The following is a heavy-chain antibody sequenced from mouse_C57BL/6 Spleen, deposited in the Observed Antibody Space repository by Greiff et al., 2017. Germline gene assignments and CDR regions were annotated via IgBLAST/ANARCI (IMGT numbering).Heavy chain of an antibody. V-gene: IGHV1-82*01. D-gene: IGHD1-1*01. CDR3: ARSELLRYPYYAMDY. CDR2: IYPGDGDT. CDR1: GYAFSSSW. Sequence: VQLVESGPELVKPGASVKISCKASGYAFSSSWMNWVKQRPGKGLEWIGRIYPGDGDTNYNGKFKGKATLTADKSSSTAYMQLSSLTSEDSAVYFCARSELLRYPYYAMDYWGQGTSVTVSS. J-gene: IGHJ4*01.